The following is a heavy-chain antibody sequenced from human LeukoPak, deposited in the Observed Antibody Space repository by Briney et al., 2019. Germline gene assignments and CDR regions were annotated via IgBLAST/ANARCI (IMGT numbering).Heavy chain of an antibody. J-gene: IGHJ4*02. D-gene: IGHD3-10*01. CDR2: INPSGGST. V-gene: IGHV1-46*01. Sequence: ASVKVSCKASGYTFTSYYMHWVRQAPGQGLEWMGIINPSGGSTSYAQKFQGRVTMTRDTSTSTVYMELSSLRSEDTAVYYCASPATPYYYGSGSYRLDYWGQGTLVTVSS. CDR1: GYTFTSYY. CDR3: ASPATPYYYGSGSYRLDY.